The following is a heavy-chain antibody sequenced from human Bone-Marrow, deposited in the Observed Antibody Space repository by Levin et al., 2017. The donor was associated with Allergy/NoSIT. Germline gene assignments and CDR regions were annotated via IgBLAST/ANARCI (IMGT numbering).Heavy chain of an antibody. Sequence: SQTLSLPCSVSCGSITSGDYFWSWIRQTPGKALEWIGYIYYTASTYYNPSLRSRIAISVDTSENRFSLTLTSVTAADTAIYYCARGRYCRGGGGTCSGYNPFDLWGPGTMVTVSS. J-gene: IGHJ3*01. D-gene: IGHD2-15*01. CDR2: IYYTAST. CDR1: CGSITSGDYF. V-gene: IGHV4-30-4*01. CDR3: ARGRYCRGGGGTCSGYNPFDL.